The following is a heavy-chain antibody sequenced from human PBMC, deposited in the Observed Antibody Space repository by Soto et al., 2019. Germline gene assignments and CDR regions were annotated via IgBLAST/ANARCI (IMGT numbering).Heavy chain of an antibody. CDR3: ARGDYYDTSGTFSDAFDI. J-gene: IGHJ3*02. V-gene: IGHV3-7*04. Sequence: GGSLRLSCAASGFTFNSYWMSWVRQAPGKGLEWVANIKPDGSQKWYVDSVKGRFTISRDNAKNSLYLQMISLRAEDTAMYYCARGDYYDTSGTFSDAFDIWGQGTMVTVSS. D-gene: IGHD3-22*01. CDR1: GFTFNSYW. CDR2: IKPDGSQK.